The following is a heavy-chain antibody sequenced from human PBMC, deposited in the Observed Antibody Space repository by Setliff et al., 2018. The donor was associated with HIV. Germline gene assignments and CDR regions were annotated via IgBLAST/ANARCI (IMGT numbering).Heavy chain of an antibody. CDR3: VRDTFDGRSYYGWDV. D-gene: IGHD3-9*01. J-gene: IGHJ6*02. CDR2: MKQDGSEN. V-gene: IGHV3-7*01. Sequence: GGSLRLSCAASGFTFSSRWMTWVRQAPGKGLEWVANMKQDGSENYFVDSVKGRFTISRDNTRSSLFLHMDSLTAEDTAVYYCVRDTFDGRSYYGWDVWGQGTTVTVSS. CDR1: GFTFSSRW.